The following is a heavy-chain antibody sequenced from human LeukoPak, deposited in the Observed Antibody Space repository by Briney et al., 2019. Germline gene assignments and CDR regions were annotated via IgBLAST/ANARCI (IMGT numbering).Heavy chain of an antibody. Sequence: PSETLSLTCTVSGSSISSYYWSWIRQPPGKGLEWIGYIYYSGSTNYNPSLKSRVTISVDTSKNRFSLKLSSVTAADTAVYYCARGRIGWFDPWGQGTLVTVSS. CDR3: ARGRIGWFDP. J-gene: IGHJ5*02. CDR2: IYYSGST. CDR1: GSSISSYY. V-gene: IGHV4-59*01. D-gene: IGHD3-10*01.